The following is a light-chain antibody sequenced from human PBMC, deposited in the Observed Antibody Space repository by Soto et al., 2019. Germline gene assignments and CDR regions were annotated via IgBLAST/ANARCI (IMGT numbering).Light chain of an antibody. CDR3: QQYYSVPIT. V-gene: IGKV4-1*01. Sequence: DIVMTQSPDSLAVSLGERATINGKSSQSVLYTSNNRNYISWYQQKSGQHPKLLIYWASTRESGVPDRFSGGGSGTDFTLTISSLQAEDVAVSYCQQYYSVPITFGQGTRLEI. CDR1: QSVLYTSNNRNY. J-gene: IGKJ5*01. CDR2: WAS.